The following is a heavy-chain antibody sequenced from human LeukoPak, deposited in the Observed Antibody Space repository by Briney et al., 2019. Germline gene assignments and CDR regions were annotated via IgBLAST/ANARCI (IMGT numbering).Heavy chain of an antibody. V-gene: IGHV4-39*01. CDR2: GYYAGSGS. CDR1: GASTNTDSYF. D-gene: IGHD5-12*01. Sequence: KPSETLSLTCDVSGASTNTDSYFWGWIRQPPGKGLEWVGSGYYAGSGSHYNPSLKSRVTISVDTSRNRYSLKLPSVTTADTAVYYCVRLWLRWGLDYWGQGSLVTVSS. CDR3: VRLWLRWGLDY. J-gene: IGHJ4*02.